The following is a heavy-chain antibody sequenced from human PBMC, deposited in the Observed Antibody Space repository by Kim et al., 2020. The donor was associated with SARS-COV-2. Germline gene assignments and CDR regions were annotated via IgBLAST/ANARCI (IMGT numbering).Heavy chain of an antibody. CDR2: IYHSGST. J-gene: IGHJ5*02. CDR1: GGSISSGGYS. D-gene: IGHD1-7*01. CDR3: ARSGGAVRWNYDLFWFDP. Sequence: SETLSLTCAVSGGSISSGGYSWSWIRQPPGKGLEWIGYIYHSGSTYYNPSLKSRVTISVDRSKNQFSLKLSSVTAADTAVYYCARSGGAVRWNYDLFWFDPWGQGTLVTVSS. V-gene: IGHV4-30-2*01.